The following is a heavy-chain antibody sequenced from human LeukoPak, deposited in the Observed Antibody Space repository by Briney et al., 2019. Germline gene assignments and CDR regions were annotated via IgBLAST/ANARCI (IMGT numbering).Heavy chain of an antibody. D-gene: IGHD5-12*01. CDR2: ISAYNGNT. V-gene: IGHV1-18*01. Sequence: ASVKVSCKASGYTFTSYGISWVRQAPGQGLEWMGWISAYNGNTNYAQKLQGRVTMTTDTSTSTAYMELRSLRSDDTAVYYCAREVALATIRSLAFDIWGQGTVVAVSS. CDR1: GYTFTSYG. CDR3: AREVALATIRSLAFDI. J-gene: IGHJ3*02.